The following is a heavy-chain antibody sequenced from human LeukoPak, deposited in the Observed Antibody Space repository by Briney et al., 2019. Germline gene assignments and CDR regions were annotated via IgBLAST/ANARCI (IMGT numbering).Heavy chain of an antibody. Sequence: PGKSLRLSCAASEFTFINYAMNWVRQAPGKGLEWLALISYDGNNDYYADSVKGRFIISRENAKSTLYLQMNSLRVEDTAVYYCARDRPPRGGYSSPYFFYMDVWGKGTTVAVSS. J-gene: IGHJ6*03. CDR1: EFTFINYA. V-gene: IGHV3-30-3*01. D-gene: IGHD5-24*01. CDR3: ARDRPPRGGYSSPYFFYMDV. CDR2: ISYDGNND.